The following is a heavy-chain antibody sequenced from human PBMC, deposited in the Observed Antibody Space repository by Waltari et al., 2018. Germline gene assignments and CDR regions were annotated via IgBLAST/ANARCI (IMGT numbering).Heavy chain of an antibody. CDR2: MNPNSGNT. V-gene: IGHV1-8*03. Sequence: VQLVQSGAEVKKPGATVKISCKASGYTFTSYDINWVRQATGQGLEWMGWMNPNSGNTGYTQKFQGRVTITRNTSISTAYMELSSLRSEDTAGYYCARGAGSSDAFDIWGQGTMVTVSS. D-gene: IGHD1-26*01. CDR3: ARGAGSSDAFDI. CDR1: GYTFTSYD. J-gene: IGHJ3*02.